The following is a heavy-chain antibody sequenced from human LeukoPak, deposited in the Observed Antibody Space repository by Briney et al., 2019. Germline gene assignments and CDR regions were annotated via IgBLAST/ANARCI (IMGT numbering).Heavy chain of an antibody. CDR1: VFTFTNYF. CDR3: ARAVDQDFDY. CDR2: IKPSDGTT. Sequence: ASMKVSCKASVFTFTNYFMHWVRQAPGQGLEWMGMIKPSDGTTRYAQRFQGRVTMTRDTSTTTLYMELSSLRAEDTAVYYCARAVDQDFDYWGQGTLVTVSS. J-gene: IGHJ4*02. D-gene: IGHD5-12*01. V-gene: IGHV1-46*01.